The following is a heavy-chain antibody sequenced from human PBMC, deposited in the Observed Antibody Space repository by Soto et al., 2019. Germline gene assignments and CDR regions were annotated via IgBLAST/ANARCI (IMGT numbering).Heavy chain of an antibody. D-gene: IGHD1-20*01. V-gene: IGHV3-48*02. J-gene: IGHJ4*02. CDR3: ASDRSLGSNWYYYLQS. CDR2: ISSSSSNI. CDR1: GFTFSSRA. Sequence: GGSLRLSCTASGFTFSSRAMNWVRQFPGRGLEWVSYISSSSSNIDYADSVKGRFTVSRDNAKNSLYLQMNTLRDEDTAVYYCASDRSLGSNWYYYLQSWGQGTLVTVSS.